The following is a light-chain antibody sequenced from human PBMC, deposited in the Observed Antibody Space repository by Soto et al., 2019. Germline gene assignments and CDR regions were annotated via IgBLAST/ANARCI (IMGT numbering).Light chain of an antibody. V-gene: IGLV1-40*01. Sequence: QSVLTQPPSVSGAPGQRVTISCTGSSSKIGAGFDVHWYQQLPGTAPKVFIYGNSNRPSGVPDRFSGSKSGTSASLAITGLQAEDEADYYCQSYDSSLSGYVFGTGTKVTLL. J-gene: IGLJ1*01. CDR1: SSKIGAGFD. CDR3: QSYDSSLSGYV. CDR2: GNS.